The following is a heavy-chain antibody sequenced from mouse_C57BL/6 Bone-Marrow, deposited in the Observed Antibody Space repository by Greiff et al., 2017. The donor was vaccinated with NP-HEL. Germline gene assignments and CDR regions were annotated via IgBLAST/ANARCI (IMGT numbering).Heavy chain of an antibody. D-gene: IGHD2-3*01. CDR2: IYPRSGNT. CDR3: ARGWLLPPWFAY. J-gene: IGHJ2*01. CDR1: GYTFTSYG. V-gene: IGHV1-81*01. Sequence: QVQLQQSGAELARPGASVKLSCKASGYTFTSYGISWVKQRTGQGLEWIGEIYPRSGNTYYNEKFKGKATLTADKSSSTAYMELRSLTSEDSAVYFCARGWLLPPWFAYWGQGTTLTVSS.